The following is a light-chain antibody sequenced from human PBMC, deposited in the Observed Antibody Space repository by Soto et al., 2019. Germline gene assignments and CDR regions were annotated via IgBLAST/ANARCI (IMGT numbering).Light chain of an antibody. CDR3: GTWDNSLTAWV. CDR1: SSNIGDNY. V-gene: IGLV1-51*02. CDR2: EDY. J-gene: IGLJ3*02. Sequence: QSVLTQPPSVSAAPGQKVTISCSGSSSNIGDNYVYWYQQLPGTAPKLLISEDYNRPSGIPDRFSGTKSGTSAALGITGLQTGDEGDYFCGTWDNSLTAWVFGGGTKLTVL.